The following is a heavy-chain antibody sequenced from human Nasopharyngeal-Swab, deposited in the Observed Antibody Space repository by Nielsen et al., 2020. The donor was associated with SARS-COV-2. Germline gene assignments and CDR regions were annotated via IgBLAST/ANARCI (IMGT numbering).Heavy chain of an antibody. D-gene: IGHD3-22*01. CDR2: ISYDGSNI. CDR1: GFTFSSYA. J-gene: IGHJ6*02. CDR3: ARTYDSSGYWVWYYYYGMDV. V-gene: IGHV3-30-3*01. Sequence: GGSLRLSCAASGFTFSSYAMHWVRQAPGKGLEWVAVISYDGSNIYYADSVKGRFTISRDNSKNTLYLQMNSLRAEDTAVYYCARTYDSSGYWVWYYYYGMDVWGQGTTVTVSS.